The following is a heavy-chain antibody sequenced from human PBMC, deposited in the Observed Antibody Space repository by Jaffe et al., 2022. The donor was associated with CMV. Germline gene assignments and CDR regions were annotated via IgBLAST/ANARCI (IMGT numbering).Heavy chain of an antibody. CDR1: GGSINSGGYY. V-gene: IGHV4-31*03. CDR2: IYHSGST. D-gene: IGHD6-13*01. CDR3: VRGGIPAASTFNYFDT. J-gene: IGHJ5*02. Sequence: QVQLQESGPGLVKPSQTLSLSCTVSGGSINSGGYYWGWIRQHPGKGLEWIGYIYHSGSTYYIPSLKSRVTIVVDTSRNQFSLKLNSVTAADTAVYYCVRGGIPAASTFNYFDTWGQGSLVTVSS.